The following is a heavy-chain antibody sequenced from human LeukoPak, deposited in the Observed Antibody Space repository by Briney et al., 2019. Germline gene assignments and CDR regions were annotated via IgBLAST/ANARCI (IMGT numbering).Heavy chain of an antibody. CDR2: INPSGGST. J-gene: IGHJ5*02. CDR3: ARDRRLGYCSSTSCSTWFDP. V-gene: IGHV1-46*01. D-gene: IGHD2-2*01. CDR1: GYTFTSYY. Sequence: ASVKVSCKASGYTFTSYYMHWVRQAPGQGLEWMGIINPSGGSTSYAQRFQGRVTMTRDTSTSTVYMELSSLRSEDTAVYYCARDRRLGYCSSTSCSTWFDPWGQGTLVTVSS.